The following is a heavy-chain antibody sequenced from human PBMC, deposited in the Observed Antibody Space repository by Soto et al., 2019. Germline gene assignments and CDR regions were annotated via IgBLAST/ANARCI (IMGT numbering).Heavy chain of an antibody. CDR1: GGTFSSYA. Sequence: GASVKVSCKASGGTFSSYAISWVRQAPGQGLEWMGGIIPILGTANYAQKFQGRVTITADESTSTAYMELSSLRSEDTAVYYCARGTPQLVPAAIRYGMDVWGQGTTVTVSS. J-gene: IGHJ6*02. D-gene: IGHD2-2*01. CDR2: IIPILGTA. V-gene: IGHV1-69*13. CDR3: ARGTPQLVPAAIRYGMDV.